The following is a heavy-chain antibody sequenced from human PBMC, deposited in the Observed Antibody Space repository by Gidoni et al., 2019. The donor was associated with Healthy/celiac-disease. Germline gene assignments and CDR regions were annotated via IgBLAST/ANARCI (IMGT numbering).Heavy chain of an antibody. CDR3: AKDKISFGVVISPTEFDP. D-gene: IGHD3-3*01. CDR1: GFTFSSYS. CDR2: ISGSGGST. Sequence: EVQLLESGGGLVQPGGSLTLPCAASGFTFSSYSSSWVRQAPGKGLEWVSAISGSGGSTYYAEPVKGRFTISRDNSKNTLYLQMNSLRAEDTAVYYCAKDKISFGVVISPTEFDPWGQGTLVTVSS. J-gene: IGHJ5*02. V-gene: IGHV3-23*01.